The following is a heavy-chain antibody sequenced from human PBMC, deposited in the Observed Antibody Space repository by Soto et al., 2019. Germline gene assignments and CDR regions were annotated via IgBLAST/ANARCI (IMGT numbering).Heavy chain of an antibody. CDR2: ISYDGSNK. J-gene: IGHJ4*02. D-gene: IGHD4-17*01. Sequence: GGSLRLSCAASGFTFSSYGMHWVRQAPGKGLEWVAVISYDGSNKYYADSVKGRFTISRDNSKNTLYLQMNSLRAEDTAVYYCAKDQAPYGSFDYRAQGTLVTVSS. V-gene: IGHV3-30*18. CDR1: GFTFSSYG. CDR3: AKDQAPYGSFDY.